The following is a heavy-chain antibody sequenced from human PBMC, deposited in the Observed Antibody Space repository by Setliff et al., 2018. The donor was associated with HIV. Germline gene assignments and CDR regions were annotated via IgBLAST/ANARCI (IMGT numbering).Heavy chain of an antibody. CDR3: AQLGMVDDFDY. Sequence: PSETLSLTCAVYGGSFNGYSWTWIRQPPGKGLEWIGYIYYSGSTKHNPSLKSRVTISLDTSKNRFSLKLTSVTAADTAVYYCAQLGMVDDFDYWGQGTLVTVS. CDR1: GGSFNGYS. CDR2: IYYSGST. D-gene: IGHD1-1*01. V-gene: IGHV4-59*01. J-gene: IGHJ4*02.